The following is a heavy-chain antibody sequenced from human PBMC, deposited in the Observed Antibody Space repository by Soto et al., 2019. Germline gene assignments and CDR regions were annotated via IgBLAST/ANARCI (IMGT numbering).Heavy chain of an antibody. CDR2: INPSGGST. Sequence: QVQLVQSGAEVKKPGASVKVSCKASGYSFTSYYMHWVRQAPRQGLEWMGIINPSGGSTSYAQKFEGRLTMTRDTYTSTVYMELSSGRYEDTAVYYCARGLRTYYDDSSGWEFDYWGQETLVTVS. CDR1: GYSFTSYY. D-gene: IGHD3-22*01. J-gene: IGHJ4*02. CDR3: ARGLRTYYDDSSGWEFDY. V-gene: IGHV1-46*01.